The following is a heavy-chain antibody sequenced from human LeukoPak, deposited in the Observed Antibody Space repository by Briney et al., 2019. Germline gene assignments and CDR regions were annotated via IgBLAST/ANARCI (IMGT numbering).Heavy chain of an antibody. V-gene: IGHV3-7*01. CDR2: IKQDGTEK. D-gene: IGHD5-18*01. CDR1: GFTFTTYW. CDR3: AREGGGELYSYGYGFDY. Sequence: GESLRLSCTASGFTFTTYWMSWVRHPPGKGLEWVANIKQDGTEKYYVDSVKGRFTISRDNAKNSLYLQMNSLRAEDTAVYYFAREGGGELYSYGYGFDYWGQGTLVTVSS. J-gene: IGHJ4*02.